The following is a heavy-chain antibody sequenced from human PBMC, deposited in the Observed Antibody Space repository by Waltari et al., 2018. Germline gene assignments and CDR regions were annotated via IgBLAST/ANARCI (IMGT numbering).Heavy chain of an antibody. J-gene: IGHJ5*02. V-gene: IGHV4-34*01. CDR3: ARGRRITMTPWFGWFDP. CDR2: INHSGST. Sequence: QVQLQQWGAGLLKPSETLSLTCAVYGGSFSGYYWRWIRQPPGKGLEWIGEINHSGSTNYNPSLKSRVTISVDTSKNQFSLKLSSVTAADTAVYYCARGRRITMTPWFGWFDPWGQGTLVTVSS. D-gene: IGHD3-22*01. CDR1: GGSFSGYY.